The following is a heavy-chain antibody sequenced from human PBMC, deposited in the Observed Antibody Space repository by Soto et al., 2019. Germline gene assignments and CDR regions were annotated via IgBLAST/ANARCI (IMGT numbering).Heavy chain of an antibody. V-gene: IGHV3-9*01. CDR3: AKGQFTGVKCYTDDMDV. D-gene: IGHD7-27*01. CDR1: GFSFGDYA. Sequence: DVQLLESGGGLVQPGRSLRLSCEVSGFSFGDYAMHWVRQAPGTGLEWVSGIFWNSGTIAYADSVKGRFTISRDNAKKSLYLQMNSLRPEETALYYFAKGQFTGVKCYTDDMDVWGKGTTVTVSS. CDR2: IFWNSGTI. J-gene: IGHJ6*03.